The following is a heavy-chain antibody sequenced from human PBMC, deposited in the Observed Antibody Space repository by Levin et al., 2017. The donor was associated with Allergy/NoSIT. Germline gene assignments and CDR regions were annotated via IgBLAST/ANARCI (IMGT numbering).Heavy chain of an antibody. D-gene: IGHD4-17*01. CDR3: AHRRGGGDLDY. CDR1: GFSLSTTGVG. Sequence: SGPTLVKPTQTLTLTCTFSGFSLSTTGVGVGWVRQPPGKALEWLALIYWDDEKRYSTSLKSRLTITKATSRNQVVLTMTNMDPVDTATYYCAHRRGGGDLDYWCQGTLVTVSS. J-gene: IGHJ4*02. V-gene: IGHV2-5*02. CDR2: IYWDDEK.